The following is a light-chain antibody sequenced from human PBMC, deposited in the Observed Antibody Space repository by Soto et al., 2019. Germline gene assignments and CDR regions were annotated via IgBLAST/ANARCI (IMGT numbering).Light chain of an antibody. CDR2: EVS. CDR3: SSYTSSNTYV. Sequence: SALTQPPSVSGSPGQSVTISCTGTSSDVITYNSVSWYQQYPGTVPKLIIYEVSNRPSGVPDRFSGSKSGNTASLTISGLQAEDEADYYCSSYTSSNTYVFGTGTKVTVL. CDR1: SSDVITYNS. V-gene: IGLV2-18*02. J-gene: IGLJ1*01.